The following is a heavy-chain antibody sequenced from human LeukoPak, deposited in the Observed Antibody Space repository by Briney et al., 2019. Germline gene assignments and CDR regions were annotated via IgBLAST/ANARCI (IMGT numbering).Heavy chain of an antibody. V-gene: IGHV4-4*09. CDR1: GGSIRSYF. Sequence: SETLSLTCSVSGGSIRSYFWSWIRQSPGKGLEWIGNFYTSANTNYNPSLKSRVTISVDTSKNQFSLRLTSVPAADPAVYFCARRRTGTTHNWFDPWGQGILVTVSS. CDR2: FYTSANT. CDR3: ARRRTGTTHNWFDP. J-gene: IGHJ5*02. D-gene: IGHD1-1*01.